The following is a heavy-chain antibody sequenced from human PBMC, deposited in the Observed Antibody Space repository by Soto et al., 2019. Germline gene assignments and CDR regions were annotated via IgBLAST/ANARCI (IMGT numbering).Heavy chain of an antibody. D-gene: IGHD2-15*01. Sequence: GGSLRLSCAASGFTFSSYWMSWVRQAPGKGLEWVANIKQDGSEKYYVDSVKGRFTISRDNAKNSLYLQMNSLRAEDTAVYYCARGGAYDSGGSCYFDYWGQGTLVTVSS. V-gene: IGHV3-7*03. CDR3: ARGGAYDSGGSCYFDY. J-gene: IGHJ4*02. CDR1: GFTFSSYW. CDR2: IKQDGSEK.